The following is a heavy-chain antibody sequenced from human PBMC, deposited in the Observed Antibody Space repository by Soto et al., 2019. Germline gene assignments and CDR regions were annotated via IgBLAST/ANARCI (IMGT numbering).Heavy chain of an antibody. CDR3: ARDSHVGSGWQLTADY. D-gene: IGHD6-19*01. CDR2: IWYDGSNK. V-gene: IGHV3-33*01. CDR1: AFTFSSYG. Sequence: QVQLVESGGGVVQPGRSLRLSCAASAFTFSSYGMHWVRQAPGKGLEWVAVIWYDGSNKYYAESVKGRFTISRENSKNTLYLHMNSLRAEDTAVYYCARDSHVGSGWQLTADYWGQGTLVTVSS. J-gene: IGHJ4*02.